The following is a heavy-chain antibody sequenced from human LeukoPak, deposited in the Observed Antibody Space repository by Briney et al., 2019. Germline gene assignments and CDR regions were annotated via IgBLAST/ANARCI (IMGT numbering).Heavy chain of an antibody. D-gene: IGHD2-2*01. V-gene: IGHV3-48*01. CDR2: ISSSSSTI. CDR1: GFTFSSYS. Sequence: PGGSLRLSCAASGFTFSSYSMNWVRQAPGKGLEWVSYISSSSSTIYYADSVKGRFTISRDNSKNTVYLQMNSLRADDTAVHYCARVYCSSTRCFGLDYWGQGTLVTVSS. J-gene: IGHJ4*02. CDR3: ARVYCSSTRCFGLDY.